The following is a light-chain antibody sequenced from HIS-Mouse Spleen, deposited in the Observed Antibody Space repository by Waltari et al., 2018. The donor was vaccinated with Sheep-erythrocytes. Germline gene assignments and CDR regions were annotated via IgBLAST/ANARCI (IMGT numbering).Light chain of an antibody. CDR3: YSTDSSGNHWV. Sequence: SYELTQPPSVSVSPGQTARITCSGDALQKKYAYWYQQKSGQAPVLVLYEASKRTSGIPKRFSGSSSGTMATLTISGAQVEDEADYYCYSTDSSGNHWVFGGGTKLTVL. CDR2: EAS. V-gene: IGLV3-10*01. J-gene: IGLJ3*02. CDR1: ALQKKY.